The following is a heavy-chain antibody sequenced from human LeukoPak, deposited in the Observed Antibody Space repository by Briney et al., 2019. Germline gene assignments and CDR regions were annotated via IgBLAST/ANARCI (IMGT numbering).Heavy chain of an antibody. CDR2: IYHSGST. V-gene: IGHV4-4*02. Sequence: SGTLSLTCAVSGGSISSSNWWSWVRQPPGKGLEWIGEIYHSGSTNYNPSLKSRVTISVDKSKNQFSLKLSSVTAADTAAYYCASLPQYSSSYKIDYWGQGTLVTVSS. D-gene: IGHD6-13*01. CDR3: ASLPQYSSSYKIDY. CDR1: GGSISSSNW. J-gene: IGHJ4*02.